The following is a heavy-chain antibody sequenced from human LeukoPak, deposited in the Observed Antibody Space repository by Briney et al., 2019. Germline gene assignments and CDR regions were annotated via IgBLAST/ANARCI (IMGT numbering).Heavy chain of an antibody. CDR2: IWYDGSNK. CDR1: GFTFSSYG. CDR3: VREGNSYGYFDYYYGMDV. V-gene: IGHV3-33*01. Sequence: GGSLRLSCAASGFTFSSYGMHWVRQAPGKGLEWVAVIWYDGSNKYYADSVKGRFTISRDNSKNTLYLQMNSLRAEDTAVYYCVREGNSYGYFDYYYGMDVWGQGTTVTVSS. J-gene: IGHJ6*02. D-gene: IGHD5-18*01.